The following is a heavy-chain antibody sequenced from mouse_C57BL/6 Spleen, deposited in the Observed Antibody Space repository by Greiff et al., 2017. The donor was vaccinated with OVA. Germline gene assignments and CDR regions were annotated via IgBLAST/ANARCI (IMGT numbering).Heavy chain of an antibody. CDR1: GFSLTSYG. V-gene: IGHV2-5*01. J-gene: IGHJ1*03. CDR3: AKEGTTVVARWYFDV. Sequence: QVQLKQSGPGLVQPSQSLSITCTVSGFSLTSYGVHWVRQSPGKGLEWLGVIWRGGSTDYNAAFMSRLSITKDNSKSQVFFKMNSLQADDTAIYDCAKEGTTVVARWYFDVWGTGTTVTVSS. D-gene: IGHD1-1*01. CDR2: IWRGGST.